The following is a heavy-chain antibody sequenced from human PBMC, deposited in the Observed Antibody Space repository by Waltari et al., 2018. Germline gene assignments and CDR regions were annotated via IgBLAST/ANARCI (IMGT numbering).Heavy chain of an antibody. CDR1: GYSISSGYY. CDR3: ARDLRYFDWLSATRYYYYYMDV. CDR2: IYHSGST. D-gene: IGHD3-9*01. Sequence: QVQLQESGPGLVKPSETLSLTCTVSGYSISSGYYWGWIRQPPGKGLEWIGSIYHSGSTDYNPSLKSRVTISVETSKNQFSLKLSSVTAADTALYYCARDLRYFDWLSATRYYYYYMDVWGKGTTVTVSS. J-gene: IGHJ6*03. V-gene: IGHV4-38-2*02.